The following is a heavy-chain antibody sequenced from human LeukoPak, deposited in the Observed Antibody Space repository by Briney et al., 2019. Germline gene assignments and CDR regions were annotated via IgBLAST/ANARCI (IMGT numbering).Heavy chain of an antibody. Sequence: GGSLRLSCAASGFTFSSYAMSWVRQAPGKGLEWVSAISGSGGSTYYADSVKGRFTISRDNSKNTLYLQMNSLRAEDTAVYYCAKVYRPDYYYDSSGYYETLFDYWGQGTLVTVSS. CDR2: ISGSGGST. D-gene: IGHD3-22*01. CDR3: AKVYRPDYYYDSSGYYETLFDY. J-gene: IGHJ4*02. V-gene: IGHV3-23*01. CDR1: GFTFSSYA.